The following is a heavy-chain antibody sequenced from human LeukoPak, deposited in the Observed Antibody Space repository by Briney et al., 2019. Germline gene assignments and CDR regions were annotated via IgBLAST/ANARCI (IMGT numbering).Heavy chain of an antibody. V-gene: IGHV3-30*18. D-gene: IGHD6-13*01. CDR3: AKDSRWGSRVYYYDDMDV. CDR1: GFTFSSYG. Sequence: GGSLRLSCAASGFTFSSYGMHWVRQAPGKGLEWVAVISNDGSNKYYADSVKGRFTIYRDNSKNTLYLQMNSLRAEDTAVYYCAKDSRWGSRVYYYDDMDVWGQGTTVTVSS. CDR2: ISNDGSNK. J-gene: IGHJ6*02.